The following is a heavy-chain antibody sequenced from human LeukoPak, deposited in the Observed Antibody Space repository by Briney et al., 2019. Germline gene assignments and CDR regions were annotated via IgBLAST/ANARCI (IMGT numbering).Heavy chain of an antibody. CDR1: GGSISSYY. J-gene: IGHJ4*02. V-gene: IGHV4-59*01. D-gene: IGHD6-19*01. CDR2: IYYSGST. Sequence: SETLSLTCPVSGGSISSYYWSWIRQPPGKGLEWIGYIYYSGSTNYNPSLKSRVTISVDTSKNQFSLKLSSVTAADTAVYYCARGAGSSGWYYFDYWGQGTLVTVSS. CDR3: ARGAGSSGWYYFDY.